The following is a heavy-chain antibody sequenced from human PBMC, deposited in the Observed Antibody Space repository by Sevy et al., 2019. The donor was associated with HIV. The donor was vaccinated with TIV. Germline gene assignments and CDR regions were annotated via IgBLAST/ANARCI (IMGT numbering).Heavy chain of an antibody. D-gene: IGHD2-8*01. CDR1: GFTFDDYA. Sequence: GGSLRLSCAASGFTFDDYAMHWVRQAPGKGLEWVSGISWNSGSIGYADSVKGRFTISRDNAKNSLYLQMNSLRAEDTALYYCAKDKVYCTNGVCYTSYYYYGMDVWGQGTTVTVSS. J-gene: IGHJ6*02. CDR2: ISWNSGSI. V-gene: IGHV3-9*01. CDR3: AKDKVYCTNGVCYTSYYYYGMDV.